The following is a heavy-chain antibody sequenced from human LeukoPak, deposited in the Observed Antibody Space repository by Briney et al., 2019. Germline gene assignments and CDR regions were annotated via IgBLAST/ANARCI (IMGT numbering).Heavy chain of an antibody. CDR2: IHASGPT. CDR3: ARHDAGIAARPFDN. Sequence: SETLSLTCTVSGGSISTYYWSWIRRPPGKGLEWIAYIHASGPTNYNPSLKSRITISVDTSKNHFSLKLSSVTAADTAVYYCARHDAGIAARPFDNWGQGTLVTVSS. J-gene: IGHJ4*02. D-gene: IGHD6-6*01. CDR1: GGSISTYY. V-gene: IGHV4-4*09.